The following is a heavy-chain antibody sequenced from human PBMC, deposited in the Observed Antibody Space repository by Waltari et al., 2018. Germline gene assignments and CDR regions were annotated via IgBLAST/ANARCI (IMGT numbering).Heavy chain of an antibody. CDR3: ARDHGDYGYYFDY. CDR2: IYYSGST. Sequence: QVQPQESGPGLVHPSPTPSLTCTVSGGSISSFDYYWTRFRQPPGKGLEWIGYIYYSGSTYYNPSLKSRVTISVDTSKNQFSLKLSSVTAADTAVYYCARDHGDYGYYFDYWGQGTLVTVSS. D-gene: IGHD4-17*01. CDR1: GGSISSFDYY. V-gene: IGHV4-30-4*08. J-gene: IGHJ4*02.